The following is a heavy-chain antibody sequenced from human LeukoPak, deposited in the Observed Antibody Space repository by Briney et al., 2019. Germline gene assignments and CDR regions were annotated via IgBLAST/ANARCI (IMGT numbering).Heavy chain of an antibody. V-gene: IGHV7-4-1*02. CDR1: GYTFTTSA. D-gene: IGHD1-1*01. CDR3: ARGGPNYWFDP. CDR2: INTNTGNP. J-gene: IGHJ5*02. Sequence: ASVKVSCKASGYTFTTSAMNWVRQAPGRGLEWMGWINTNTGNPTYAQGFTGRFVFSLDASDSTAYLQISSLRAEDTAVYYCARGGPNYWFDPWGQGTLVTVSS.